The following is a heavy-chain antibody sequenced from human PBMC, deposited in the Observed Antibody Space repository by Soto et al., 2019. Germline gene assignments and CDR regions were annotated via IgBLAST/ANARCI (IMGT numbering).Heavy chain of an antibody. Sequence: ASVKVSCKASGYTFTSYAMHWVRQAPGQRLEWMGWINAGNGNTKYSQKFQGRVTITRDTSASTAYMELSSLRSEDTAVYYCAIDSYYHDTSGYYIFDYWGQGTLVTVSS. CDR2: INAGNGNT. V-gene: IGHV1-3*01. CDR1: GYTFTSYA. J-gene: IGHJ4*02. CDR3: AIDSYYHDTSGYYIFDY. D-gene: IGHD3-22*01.